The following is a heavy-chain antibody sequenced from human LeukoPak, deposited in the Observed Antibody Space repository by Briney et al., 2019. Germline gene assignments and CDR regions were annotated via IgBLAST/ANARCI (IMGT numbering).Heavy chain of an antibody. CDR2: IYYSGNT. V-gene: IGHV4-39*01. CDR1: GGSFSSSSSY. J-gene: IGHJ4*02. CDR3: ARHEGVVTVGFDY. Sequence: PSETLSLTCTVSGGSFSSSSSYWGWIRQPPGRGLEWIGNIYYSGNTYYNPSLKSRVTISVDTSKNQFSLRLSSVTAADTAVYYCARHEGVVTVGFDYWGQGTLVTVSS. D-gene: IGHD2-21*02.